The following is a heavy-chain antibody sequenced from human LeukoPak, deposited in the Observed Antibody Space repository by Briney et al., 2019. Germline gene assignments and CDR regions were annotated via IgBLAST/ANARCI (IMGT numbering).Heavy chain of an antibody. CDR1: GFTFSSYS. Sequence: GGSLRLSCAASGFTFSSYSMNWVRQAPGKGLEWVSSISSSSSYIYYADSVKGRFTLSRDNAKNSVYLQMNSLRDEDTAVYFCARDPLRWLQNNYYYYYMDVWGKGTTVTVSS. D-gene: IGHD5-24*01. V-gene: IGHV3-21*01. J-gene: IGHJ6*03. CDR2: ISSSSSYI. CDR3: ARDPLRWLQNNYYYYYMDV.